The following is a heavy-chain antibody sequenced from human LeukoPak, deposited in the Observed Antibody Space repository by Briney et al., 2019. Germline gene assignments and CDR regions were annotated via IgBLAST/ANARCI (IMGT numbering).Heavy chain of an antibody. Sequence: ASVKVSCKASGYTFTSYDINWVRQATGQGLEWMGWMNPNSGNTGYAQKFQGRVTMIRYTSISTAYMELSSLRSDDTAVYCCARVQGGATSDYWGQGTLVTVSS. CDR1: GYTFTSYD. CDR3: ARVQGGATSDY. D-gene: IGHD1-26*01. J-gene: IGHJ4*02. CDR2: MNPNSGNT. V-gene: IGHV1-8*01.